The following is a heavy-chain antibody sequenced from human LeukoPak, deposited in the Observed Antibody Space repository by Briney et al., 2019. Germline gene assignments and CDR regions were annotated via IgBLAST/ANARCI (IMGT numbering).Heavy chain of an antibody. J-gene: IGHJ3*02. CDR2: ITNDGSST. CDR1: GLTFSSHW. CDR3: ARDVFLQQLVHYDAFDI. D-gene: IGHD6-13*01. Sequence: GGSLRLSCAASGLTFSSHWMHWVRQAPGKGLVWVSRITNDGSSTTYADSVKGRFTISRDNAKNMLYLQVNSLRAEDTAVYYCARDVFLQQLVHYDAFDIWGQGTMVTVSS. V-gene: IGHV3-74*01.